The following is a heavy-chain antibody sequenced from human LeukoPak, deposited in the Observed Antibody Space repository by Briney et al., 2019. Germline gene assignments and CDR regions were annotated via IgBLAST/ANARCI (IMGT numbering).Heavy chain of an antibody. V-gene: IGHV4-39*01. CDR2: IFYSGST. Sequence: PSETLSLTCTVSGGSIRSTSNYWGWIRQPPGKGLEWIGSIFYSGSTYYSPSLKSRVTISVDTSKNQFSPKLSSVTAADTAVYYCARHVVVTAIPDYFDHWGQGTLVTVSS. CDR3: ARHVVVTAIPDYFDH. D-gene: IGHD2-21*02. J-gene: IGHJ4*02. CDR1: GGSIRSTSNY.